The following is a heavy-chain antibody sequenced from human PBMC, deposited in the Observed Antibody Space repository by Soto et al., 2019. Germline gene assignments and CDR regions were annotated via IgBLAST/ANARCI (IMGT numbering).Heavy chain of an antibody. CDR1: GYTFTGYY. V-gene: IGHV1-2*02. D-gene: IGHD5-12*01. CDR3: ARDRPRXLRFEGSDYYYYYGMDV. CDR2: INPNSGGT. Sequence: ASVKVSCKASGYTFTGYYMHWVRQAPGQGLEWMGWINPNSGGTNYAQKFQGRVTMTRDTSISTAYMELSRLRSDDTAVYYCARDRPRXLRFEGSDYYYYYGMDVWGQGTTVTVSS. J-gene: IGHJ6*02.